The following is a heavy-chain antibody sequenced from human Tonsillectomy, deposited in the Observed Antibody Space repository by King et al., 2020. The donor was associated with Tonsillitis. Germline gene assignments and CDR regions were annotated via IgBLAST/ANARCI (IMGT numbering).Heavy chain of an antibody. D-gene: IGHD6-19*01. CDR1: GGSIDSYF. Sequence: QVQLQESGPGLVKPSETLSLTCGVSGGSIDSYFWSWIRQPPGKGLEWIGYIYYSGSTTYNPSLKSRVAISVDTSKNQFSLRLSSVTAADTAVYYCARVYNSGWFLGFDYWGQGSLVPVSS. J-gene: IGHJ4*02. CDR3: ARVYNSGWFLGFDY. CDR2: IYYSGST. V-gene: IGHV4-59*01.